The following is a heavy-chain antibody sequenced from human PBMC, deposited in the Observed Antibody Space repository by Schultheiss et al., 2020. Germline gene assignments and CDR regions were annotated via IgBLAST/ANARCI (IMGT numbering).Heavy chain of an antibody. CDR1: GFTFSTNS. CDR2: ISSGGSTI. Sequence: WGSLRLSCAASGFTFSTNSMNWVRQAPGKGLEWVSFISSGGSTIYYADSVKGRFTMSRDNAKNSLYLQMNSLRPEDTAVYYCARIWGYTMDVWGQGTTVTVSS. D-gene: IGHD5-24*01. V-gene: IGHV3-48*01. CDR3: ARIWGYTMDV. J-gene: IGHJ6*02.